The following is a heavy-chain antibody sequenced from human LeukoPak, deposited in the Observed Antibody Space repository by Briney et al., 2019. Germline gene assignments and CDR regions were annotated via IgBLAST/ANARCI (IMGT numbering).Heavy chain of an antibody. CDR1: GGSISSSSYY. Sequence: SETLSLTCTVSGGSISSSSYYWSWIRQPPGKGLEWIGEINHSGSTNYNPSLKSRVTISVDTSKNQFSLKLSSVTAADTAVYYCASIAVAGLYYYYYMDVWGKGTTVTVSS. D-gene: IGHD6-19*01. J-gene: IGHJ6*03. V-gene: IGHV4-39*07. CDR3: ASIAVAGLYYYYYMDV. CDR2: INHSGST.